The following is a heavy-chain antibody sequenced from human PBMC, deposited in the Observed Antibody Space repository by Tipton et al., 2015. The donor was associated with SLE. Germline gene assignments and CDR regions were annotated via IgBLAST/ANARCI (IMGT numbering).Heavy chain of an antibody. V-gene: IGHV4-4*07. CDR1: GGSLSGYY. J-gene: IGHJ5*02. CDR2: VYSSGST. Sequence: TLSLTCTVSGGSLSGYYWSWIRQPAGKGLEWIGRVYSSGSTIYNPSIKSRITLSLDTSKNQFSLRLTSVNAADTDIYYCARGGASSKWLDPWGQGTLVTVSS. CDR3: ARGGASSKWLDP. D-gene: IGHD6-6*01.